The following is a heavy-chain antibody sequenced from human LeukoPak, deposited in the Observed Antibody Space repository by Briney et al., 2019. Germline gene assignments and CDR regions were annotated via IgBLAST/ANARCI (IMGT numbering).Heavy chain of an antibody. V-gene: IGHV3-23*01. Sequence: GGSLRLSCAASGFTLSSYPMNWVRQAPGKGLEWVSTFVRGSTYYADTVQGRFTISRDSSKNTLYLQMNCLRADDTALYFCTRAAPYGTSWYGKNDYWGQGTLVAVSS. CDR2: FVRGST. CDR1: GFTLSSYP. J-gene: IGHJ4*02. D-gene: IGHD6-13*01. CDR3: TRAAPYGTSWYGKNDY.